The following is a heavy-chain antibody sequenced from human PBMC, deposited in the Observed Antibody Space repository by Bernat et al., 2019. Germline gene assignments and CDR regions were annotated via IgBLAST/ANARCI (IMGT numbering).Heavy chain of an antibody. J-gene: IGHJ6*01. CDR3: TRAQDV. Sequence: EVQLVESGGGLVQPGGSLKLSCAASGFTFSGSAMHWVRQASGKGLEWVGRIRSKANSYATAYAASVKGRFTISRDDSKNTAYLQMNSLKNEDTAVYYCTRAQDVWGQGTTVTVSS. V-gene: IGHV3-73*01. CDR1: GFTFSGSA. CDR2: IRSKANSYAT.